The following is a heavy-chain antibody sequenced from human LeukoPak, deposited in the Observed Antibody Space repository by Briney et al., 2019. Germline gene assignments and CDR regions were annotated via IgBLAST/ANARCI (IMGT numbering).Heavy chain of an antibody. CDR2: IYYSGST. V-gene: IGHV4-59*01. D-gene: IGHD3-9*01. Sequence: SETLSLTSIVSVGSISGYYWSWIRQPPGKGRGWMGYIYYSGSTNYNPSLKSRVTISVDTSKNQVSLKLSSVTAADTAVYYCAPASNYDILTGYGDDAFDIWGQGTMVTVSS. CDR3: APASNYDILTGYGDDAFDI. J-gene: IGHJ3*02. CDR1: VGSISGYY.